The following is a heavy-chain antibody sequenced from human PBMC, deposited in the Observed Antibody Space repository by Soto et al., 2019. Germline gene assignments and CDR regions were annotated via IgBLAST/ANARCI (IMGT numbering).Heavy chain of an antibody. V-gene: IGHV3-33*01. J-gene: IGHJ4*02. CDR1: GFTFSSYA. Sequence: SLRLSCAASGFTFSSYAMHWVRQAPGKGLEWVGFIWFDGSNTFYAESVKGRFTISRDNSKNTVYLQISALRAEDTAVYYCARDFSMVIVAPGYWGQGTLVTVSS. D-gene: IGHD5-12*01. CDR3: ARDFSMVIVAPGY. CDR2: IWFDGSNT.